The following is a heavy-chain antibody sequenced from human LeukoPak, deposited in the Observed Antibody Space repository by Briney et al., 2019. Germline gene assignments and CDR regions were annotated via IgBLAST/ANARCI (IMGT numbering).Heavy chain of an antibody. Sequence: PSETLSLTCAVYGGSFSGYYWSWIRQPPGKGLESIGEINHSGSTNYNPSLKSRVTISVDTSKNQFSLKLSSVTAADTAVYYCAGYSSYYYYGMDVWGQGTTVTVSS. CDR3: AGYSSYYYYGMDV. J-gene: IGHJ6*02. V-gene: IGHV4-34*01. CDR1: GGSFSGYY. D-gene: IGHD6-6*01. CDR2: INHSGST.